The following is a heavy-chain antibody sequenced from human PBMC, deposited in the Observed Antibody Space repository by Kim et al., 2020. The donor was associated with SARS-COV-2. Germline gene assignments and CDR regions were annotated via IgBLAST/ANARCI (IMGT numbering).Heavy chain of an antibody. D-gene: IGHD6-13*01. CDR3: ARRSGEIEWQQLVRGWGLGETYGMDV. CDR1: GFTFSSYA. J-gene: IGHJ6*02. Sequence: GGSLRLSCAASGFTFSSYAMHWVRQAPGKGLEWVAVISYDGSNKYYADSVKGRFTISRDNSKNTLYLQMNSLRAEDTAVYYCARRSGEIEWQQLVRGWGLGETYGMDVWGQGTLVTVSS. V-gene: IGHV3-30*04. CDR2: ISYDGSNK.